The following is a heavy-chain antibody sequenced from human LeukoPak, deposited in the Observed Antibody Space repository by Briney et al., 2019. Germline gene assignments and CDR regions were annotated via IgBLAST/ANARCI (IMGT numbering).Heavy chain of an antibody. J-gene: IGHJ3*02. V-gene: IGHV4-59*08. CDR2: IYYSGST. Sequence: SETLSLTCTVSGGSISSYYWSWIRQPPGKGLEWIGYIYYSGSTNYNPSLKSRVTISVDTSKNQFSLKLSSVTAADTAVYYCARREDCSGGSCYGEGAFDIWGQGTMVTVSS. CDR3: ARREDCSGGSCYGEGAFDI. CDR1: GGSISSYY. D-gene: IGHD2-15*01.